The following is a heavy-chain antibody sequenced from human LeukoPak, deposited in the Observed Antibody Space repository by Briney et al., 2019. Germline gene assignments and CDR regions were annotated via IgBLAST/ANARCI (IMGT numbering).Heavy chain of an antibody. V-gene: IGHV1-18*01. J-gene: IGHJ4*02. CDR3: ASVSGYSILVFDY. CDR1: GYTFTSYG. D-gene: IGHD5-12*01. CDR2: ISAYNGNT. Sequence: ASVKVSCKASGYTFTSYGISWVRQAPGQGLEWMRWISAYNGNTNYAQKLQDRVTLTTDTFTNTAYMELRSLRSDDTAVYYCASVSGYSILVFDYWGQGTLVTVSS.